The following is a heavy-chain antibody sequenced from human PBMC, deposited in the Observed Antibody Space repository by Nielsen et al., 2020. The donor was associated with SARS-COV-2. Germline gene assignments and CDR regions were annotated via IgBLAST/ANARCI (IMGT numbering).Heavy chain of an antibody. V-gene: IGHV3-23*01. D-gene: IGHD4-17*01. CDR3: ATWGTYGDLDAFHF. J-gene: IGHJ3*01. CDR2: ISSSGTKT. CDR1: GFSFNTYS. Sequence: GESLKISCVASGFSFNTYSMNWVRQAPGKGLEWVSGISSSGTKTHDADSAKGRFIISRDNSKNTLYLQMNSLRAEDTAVYYCATWGTYGDLDAFHFWGQGTMVTVSA.